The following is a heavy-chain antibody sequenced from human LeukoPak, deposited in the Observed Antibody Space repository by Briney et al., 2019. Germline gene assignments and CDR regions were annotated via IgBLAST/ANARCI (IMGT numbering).Heavy chain of an antibody. CDR2: INTDGSST. CDR3: ASHSGSSSPFDY. Sequence: GGSLRLSCAASGFTFSSYWMHWVRQAPGKGLVWVSRINTDGSSTSYADSVKGRFTISRDNAKNTLYLQMNSLRAEDTAVYYCASHSGSSSPFDYWGQGTLVTVSS. CDR1: GFTFSSYW. D-gene: IGHD1-26*01. V-gene: IGHV3-74*01. J-gene: IGHJ4*02.